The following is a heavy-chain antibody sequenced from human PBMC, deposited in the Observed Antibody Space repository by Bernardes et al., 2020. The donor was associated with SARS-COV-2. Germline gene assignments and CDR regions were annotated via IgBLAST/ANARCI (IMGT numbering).Heavy chain of an antibody. D-gene: IGHD2-8*02. CDR3: ARQTLVGNLPDAFDI. CDR1: GGPVGSNSYY. Sequence: SETLSLTCTASGGPVGSNSYYWGWIRQPPGMDLEWIGSIYYSAITYYNPSLQSRVAISIDTYRNQFSLKLTSVTAADTAVYFCARQTLVGNLPDAFDIWSQGTMVTV. CDR2: IYYSAIT. V-gene: IGHV4-39*01. J-gene: IGHJ3*02.